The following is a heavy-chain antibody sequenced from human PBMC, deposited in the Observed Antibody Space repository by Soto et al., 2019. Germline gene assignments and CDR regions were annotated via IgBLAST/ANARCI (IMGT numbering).Heavy chain of an antibody. CDR1: GYSISSGYY. J-gene: IGHJ4*02. D-gene: IGHD3-3*02. Sequence: SETLSLTXAVSGYSISSGYYWGWIRQPPGKGLEWIGSIYHSGSTYYNPSLKSRVTISVDTSKNQFSLKLSSVTAADTAVYYCARKVIAPDYWGQGTLVTVSS. V-gene: IGHV4-38-2*01. CDR2: IYHSGST. CDR3: ARKVIAPDY.